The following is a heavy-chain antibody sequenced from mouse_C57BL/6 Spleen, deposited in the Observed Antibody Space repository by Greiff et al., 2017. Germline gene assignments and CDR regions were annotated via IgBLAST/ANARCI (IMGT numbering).Heavy chain of an antibody. CDR2: ISSGSSTI. Sequence: EVKLMESGGGLVKPGGSLKLSCAASGFTFSDYGMHWVRQAPEKGLEWVAYISSGSSTIYYADTVKGRFTISRDNAKNTLFLQMTSLRSEDTAIYYCARDDGYPYYAMDYWGQGTSVTVSS. D-gene: IGHD2-3*01. CDR1: GFTFSDYG. J-gene: IGHJ4*01. V-gene: IGHV5-17*01. CDR3: ARDDGYPYYAMDY.